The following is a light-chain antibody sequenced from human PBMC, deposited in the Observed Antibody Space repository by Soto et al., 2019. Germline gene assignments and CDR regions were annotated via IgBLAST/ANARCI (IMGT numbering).Light chain of an antibody. J-gene: IGKJ1*01. CDR1: QSLVHSDGNTY. V-gene: IGKV2-30*02. CDR3: MQGTHWPPT. CDR2: HVS. Sequence: DVVMTQSPLSLPVTLGQPASISCRSSQSLVHSDGNTYLNWFQQRPGQSPRRLISHVSDRDSGVPDRFSGSGSGTDFTLIISRVEAEDVGVYYCMQGTHWPPTFGQGTKVEIK.